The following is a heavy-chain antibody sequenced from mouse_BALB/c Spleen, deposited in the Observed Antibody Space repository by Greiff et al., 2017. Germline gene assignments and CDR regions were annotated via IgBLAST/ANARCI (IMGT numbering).Heavy chain of an antibody. Sequence: QVQLQQPGAELVKPGTSVKLSCKASGYNFTSYWINWVKLRPGRGLEWIGDIYPGSGSTNYNEKFKSKATLTVDTSSSTAYMQLSSLASEDSALYYCARGNYDSPWFAYWGQGTLVTVSA. CDR3: ARGNYDSPWFAY. D-gene: IGHD2-4*01. V-gene: IGHV1-55*01. J-gene: IGHJ3*01. CDR2: IYPGSGST. CDR1: GYNFTSYW.